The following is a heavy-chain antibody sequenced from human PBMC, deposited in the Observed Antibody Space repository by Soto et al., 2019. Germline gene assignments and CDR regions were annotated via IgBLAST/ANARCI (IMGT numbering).Heavy chain of an antibody. D-gene: IGHD3-22*01. J-gene: IGHJ4*02. V-gene: IGHV1-46*01. Sequence: GASVKVSRKASGYSLTGYYIHWVRQAPGQGLEWMGRINPSDGTSAYTQQFQGRFFMTRDTSTSTVFMELNSLKSQDTALYFCAREGSGSYLVLWGQGTLVTVSS. CDR2: INPSDGTS. CDR3: AREGSGSYLVL. CDR1: GYSLTGYY.